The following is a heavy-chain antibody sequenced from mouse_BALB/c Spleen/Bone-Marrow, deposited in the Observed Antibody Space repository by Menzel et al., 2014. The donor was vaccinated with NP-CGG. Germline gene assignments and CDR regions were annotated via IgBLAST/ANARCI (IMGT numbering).Heavy chain of an antibody. D-gene: IGHD2-4*01. Sequence: VQLQESGPGLVAPSQSLSITCTVSGFSFSTSRVHWLRQPPGNVLECLEVLCAFGGTTFPSALMSRLSLSKDNFKSQVFVQMNSLQAEDIAMYYCARDREVDYVYDKNYCGQGTSVHVPS. CDR3: ARDREVDYVYDKNY. V-gene: IGHV2-9*02. CDR2: LCAFGGT. CDR1: GFSFSTSR. J-gene: IGHJ4*01.